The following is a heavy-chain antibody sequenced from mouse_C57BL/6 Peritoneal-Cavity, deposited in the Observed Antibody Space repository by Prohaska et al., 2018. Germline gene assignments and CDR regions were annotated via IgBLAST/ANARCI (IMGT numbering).Heavy chain of an antibody. CDR2: INSEGSEI. V-gene: IGHV11-2*01. CDR3: MRYGSYWYFDV. D-gene: IGHD4-1*01. J-gene: IGHJ1*03. Sequence: EVQLLETGGGLVQPGGSRGLSCEGSGFTFSGFWMSWFRQTPWKTLEWIGDINSEGSEINYAPSIKDRFTIFRDNDKSTLYLQMSNVRSEDTATYFCMRYGSYWYFDVWGTGTTVTVSS. CDR1: GFTFSGFW.